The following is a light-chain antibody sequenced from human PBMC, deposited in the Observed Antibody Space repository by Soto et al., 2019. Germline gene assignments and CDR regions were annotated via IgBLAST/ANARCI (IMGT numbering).Light chain of an antibody. Sequence: EIVMTQSPATLSVSPGERATLSCRASQSVRSNLAWYQQKAGQAPRLLMYGASIRATGIPTRFSGSGSGTEFTLTISSLQSEDFAVYYCQQYDNWPPYTFGRGTKLESK. J-gene: IGKJ2*01. CDR3: QQYDNWPPYT. V-gene: IGKV3-15*01. CDR1: QSVRSN. CDR2: GAS.